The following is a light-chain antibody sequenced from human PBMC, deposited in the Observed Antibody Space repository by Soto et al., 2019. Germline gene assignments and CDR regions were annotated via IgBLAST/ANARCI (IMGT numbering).Light chain of an antibody. CDR3: QLYGGPFT. V-gene: IGKV3-20*01. Sequence: EIVLTQSPGTLSLSPGESATLSCRASQSVSSSYLAWYQQKPGQAPRLLISAAYTRATGIPGRFSGSGSGTDLTLTIRNLEPGDFAVYYCQLYGGPFTFGPGTKVDIK. CDR2: AAY. J-gene: IGKJ3*01. CDR1: QSVSSSY.